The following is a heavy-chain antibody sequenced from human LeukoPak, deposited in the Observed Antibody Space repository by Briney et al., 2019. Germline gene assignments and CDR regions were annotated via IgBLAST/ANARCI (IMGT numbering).Heavy chain of an antibody. V-gene: IGHV3-21*04. CDR1: GFTFSSYS. J-gene: IGHJ2*01. CDR2: ISTSSSYI. Sequence: RAGGSLRLSCSASGFTFSSYSMTWIRQAPGKGLEWVSSISTSSSYIYYADSVKGRFTISRDNAKNSLYLQMNSLRAEDTAVYYCARVRGYSGYGFVWYFDLWGRGTLVTVSS. D-gene: IGHD5-12*01. CDR3: ARVRGYSGYGFVWYFDL.